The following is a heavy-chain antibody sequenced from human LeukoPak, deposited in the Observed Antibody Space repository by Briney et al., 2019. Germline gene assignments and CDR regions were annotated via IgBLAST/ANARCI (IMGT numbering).Heavy chain of an antibody. D-gene: IGHD5-24*01. Sequence: GGSLRLSCAASGFTFSNYAVSWVRQAPGKGLEWVSAFSGSGVSTYYADSVKGRFTISRDNSKNTLYLQMNSLRAEDTAVYYFAKGRSMATPAPYYFDYWGQGTLVTVSS. V-gene: IGHV3-23*01. J-gene: IGHJ4*02. CDR1: GFTFSNYA. CDR3: AKGRSMATPAPYYFDY. CDR2: FSGSGVST.